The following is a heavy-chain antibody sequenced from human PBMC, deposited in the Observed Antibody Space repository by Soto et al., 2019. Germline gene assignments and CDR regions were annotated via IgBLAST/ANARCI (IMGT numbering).Heavy chain of an antibody. CDR3: ARVWSYGDYVFDY. V-gene: IGHV5-51*01. D-gene: IGHD4-17*01. Sequence: GESLKISCKGSGYSFTNYWIGWVRQMPGKGLEWMGIIYPGDSDTRYSPSFQGQVTISADKSISTAYLQWRSLKASDIAMYYCARVWSYGDYVFDYWGQGTLVTVSS. CDR1: GYSFTNYW. J-gene: IGHJ4*02. CDR2: IYPGDSDT.